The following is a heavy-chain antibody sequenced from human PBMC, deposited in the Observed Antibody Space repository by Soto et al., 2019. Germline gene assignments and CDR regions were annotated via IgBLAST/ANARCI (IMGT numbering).Heavy chain of an antibody. CDR2: IVVGSGNT. CDR1: GFTFTSSA. D-gene: IGHD3-10*01. Sequence: QMQLVQSGPEVKKPGTSVKVSCKASGFTFTSSAMQWVRQARGQRLEWIGWIVVGSGNTKYAQKFQERVTIHRDMYTNTTYMELSSLRSADAAVYYCAAAGLLWLEYGYWGQGTLVTXSS. CDR3: AAAGLLWLEYGY. J-gene: IGHJ4*02. V-gene: IGHV1-58*02.